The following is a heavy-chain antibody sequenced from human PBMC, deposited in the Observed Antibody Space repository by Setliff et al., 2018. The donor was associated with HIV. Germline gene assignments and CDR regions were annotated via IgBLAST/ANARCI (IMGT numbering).Heavy chain of an antibody. J-gene: IGHJ4*02. V-gene: IGHV3-7*04. CDR3: LRERNFWSRSPG. D-gene: IGHD3-3*01. Sequence: LRLSCTASGFTFSRYWMSWVRQAPGKGLEWVANIKQDGSEKYYVDSVKGRFTISRDNAKNSLSLQMNSLRAEDTAVYYCLRERNFWSRSPGWGQGTLVTVSS. CDR2: IKQDGSEK. CDR1: GFTFSRYW.